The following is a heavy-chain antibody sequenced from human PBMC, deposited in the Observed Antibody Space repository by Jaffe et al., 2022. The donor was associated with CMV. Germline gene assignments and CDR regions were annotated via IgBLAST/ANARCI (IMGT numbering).Heavy chain of an antibody. Sequence: QVQLVESGGGVVQPGRSLRLSCAASGFTFSSYGMHWVRQAPGKGLEWVAVIWYDGSNKYYADSVKGRFTISRDNSKNTLYLQMNSLRAEDTAVYYCARGGISWGLDVWGQGTTVTVSS. CDR3: ARGGISWGLDV. D-gene: IGHD2-15*01. V-gene: IGHV3-33*01. J-gene: IGHJ6*02. CDR1: GFTFSSYG. CDR2: IWYDGSNK.